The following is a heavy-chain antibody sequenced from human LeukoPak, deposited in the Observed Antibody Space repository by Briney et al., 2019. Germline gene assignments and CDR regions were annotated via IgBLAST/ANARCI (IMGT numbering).Heavy chain of an antibody. Sequence: GGSLRLSCAASGFTFDDYAMHWVRQAPGKGLEWVSGISCNSGSIGYADSVKGRFTISRDNAKNSLYLQMNSLRAEDTALYYCASAYSYSSSWSDYWGQGTLVTVSS. CDR3: ASAYSYSSSWSDY. CDR1: GFTFDDYA. CDR2: ISCNSGSI. D-gene: IGHD6-13*01. V-gene: IGHV3-9*01. J-gene: IGHJ4*02.